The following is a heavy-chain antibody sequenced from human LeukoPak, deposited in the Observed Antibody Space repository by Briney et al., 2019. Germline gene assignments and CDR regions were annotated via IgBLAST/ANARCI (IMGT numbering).Heavy chain of an antibody. D-gene: IGHD3-3*01. CDR1: GYSISSGDY. CDR3: ATQGYYDFWSGYYNYYYYYMDV. CDR2: IYHSGST. V-gene: IGHV4-38-2*01. Sequence: PSETLSLTCAVSGYSISSGDYGGWIRQPPGKGLEWIGNIYHSGSTYYNPSLKSRVTISVDTSKNQFSLKLSSVTAADTAVYYCATQGYYDFWSGYYNYYYYYMDVWGKGTTVTVSS. J-gene: IGHJ6*03.